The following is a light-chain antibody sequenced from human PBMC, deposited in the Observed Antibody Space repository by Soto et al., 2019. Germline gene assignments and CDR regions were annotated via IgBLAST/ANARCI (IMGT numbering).Light chain of an antibody. CDR2: EAS. J-gene: IGLJ2*01. CDR3: CSFAGGATFV. Sequence: QSALTQPASVSGSPGQSITISCTGTSNAIGGYNLVSWYQQHPGKAPKLIIYEASERPSGVSDRFSGSRSGNTASLTISTLQTEDEANYFCCSFAGGATFVFGGGTKLTVL. V-gene: IGLV2-23*02. CDR1: SNAIGGYNL.